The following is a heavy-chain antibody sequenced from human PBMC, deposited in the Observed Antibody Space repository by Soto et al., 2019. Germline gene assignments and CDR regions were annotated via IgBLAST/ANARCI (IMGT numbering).Heavy chain of an antibody. V-gene: IGHV3-30-3*01. CDR3: ASHYSGYDPEFAY. J-gene: IGHJ4*02. CDR1: GFTFSSYA. Sequence: GGSLRLSCAASGFTFSSYAMHWVRQAPGKGLEWVAVISYDGSNKYYADSVKGRFTISRDNSKNTLYLQMNSLRAEDTAVYYCASHYSGYDPEFAYWGQGNLVTVSS. CDR2: ISYDGSNK. D-gene: IGHD5-12*01.